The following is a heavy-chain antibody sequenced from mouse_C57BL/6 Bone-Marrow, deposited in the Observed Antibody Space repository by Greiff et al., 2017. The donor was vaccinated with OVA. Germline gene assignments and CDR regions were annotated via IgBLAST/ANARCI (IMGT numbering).Heavy chain of an antibody. D-gene: IGHD2-10*01. J-gene: IGHJ3*01. CDR3: ARILPLFAY. CDR2: ISYDGSN. Sequence: VQLQQSGPGLVKPSQSLSLTCSVTGYSITSGYYWNWIRQFPGNKLEWMGYISYDGSNNYNPSLKNRISITRDTSKNQFFLKLNSVTTEDTATYYCARILPLFAYWGQGTLVTVSA. V-gene: IGHV3-6*01. CDR1: GYSITSGYY.